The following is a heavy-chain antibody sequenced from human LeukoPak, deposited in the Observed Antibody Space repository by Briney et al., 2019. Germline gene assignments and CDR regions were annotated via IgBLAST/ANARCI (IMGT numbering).Heavy chain of an antibody. J-gene: IGHJ5*02. CDR2: IYYSGST. V-gene: IGHV4-59*08. CDR3: ARHFFHSSGYHTENWFDP. D-gene: IGHD3-22*01. CDR1: GGSISSYY. Sequence: SETLSLTCTVSGGSISSYYWSWIRQPPGKGLEWIGYIYYSGSTNYNPSLKSRVTIPVDTSKNQFSLKLSSVTAADTAVYYCARHFFHSSGYHTENWFDPWGQGTLVTVSS.